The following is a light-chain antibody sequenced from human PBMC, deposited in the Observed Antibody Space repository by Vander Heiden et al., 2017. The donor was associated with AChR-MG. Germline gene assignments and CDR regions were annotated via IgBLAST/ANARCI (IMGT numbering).Light chain of an antibody. CDR3: QQYNSYRLT. V-gene: IGKV1-5*03. CDR2: TAS. J-gene: IGKJ4*02. Sequence: DNKQTPSPSSLSASVGDRVTITCRASQGISSWLAWYQQKPGKGPKLLIYTASTLETGVPSRFSGSGSGTDFTLTISSLQPDDFATYYCQQYNSYRLTFGGGTKVEIK. CDR1: QGISSW.